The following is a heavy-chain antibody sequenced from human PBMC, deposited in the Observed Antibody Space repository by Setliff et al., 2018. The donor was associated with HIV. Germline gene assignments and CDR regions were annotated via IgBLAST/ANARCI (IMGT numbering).Heavy chain of an antibody. CDR3: ARAGAATRKAFDI. CDR1: GGSISSGSYY. CDR2: IYTSGST. D-gene: IGHD2-15*01. V-gene: IGHV4-61*09. J-gene: IGHJ3*02. Sequence: PSETLSLTCTVSGGSISSGSYYWSWIWQPAGKGLEWIGHIYTSGSTNYNPSLKSRVTISVDTSKNQFSLKLSSVTAADTAVYYCARAGAATRKAFDIWGQGTMVTVSS.